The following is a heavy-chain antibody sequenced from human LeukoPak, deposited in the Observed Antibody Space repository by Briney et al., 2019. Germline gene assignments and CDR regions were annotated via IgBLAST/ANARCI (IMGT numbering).Heavy chain of an antibody. CDR2: INSDGSRT. V-gene: IGHV3-74*01. J-gene: IGHJ3*02. Sequence: GGSLRLSCAAAGFTFSSYWMHWVRQAPGKGLVWVSRINSDGSRTSYADSVKGRFTISRDNAKNTLYLQMNSLRAEDTAVYYCARVYHYYDSSGYSAAFDIWGQGTMVTVSS. CDR1: GFTFSSYW. CDR3: ARVYHYYDSSGYSAAFDI. D-gene: IGHD3-22*01.